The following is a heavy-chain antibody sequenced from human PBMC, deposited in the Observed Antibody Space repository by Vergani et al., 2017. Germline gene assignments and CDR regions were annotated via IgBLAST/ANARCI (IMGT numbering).Heavy chain of an antibody. J-gene: IGHJ4*02. Sequence: QVQLVQSGAEVKKPGSSVKVSCKASGGTFSSYAISWVRQAPGQGLEWMGGIIPIFGTANYAQKFQGRVTITADESTSTAYMELSSLRSEDTAVYYCAILQTPITIFGVVIPENDDDWGQGTLVTVSS. CDR2: IIPIFGTA. CDR1: GGTFSSYA. V-gene: IGHV1-69*01. CDR3: AILQTPITIFGVVIPENDDD. D-gene: IGHD3-3*01.